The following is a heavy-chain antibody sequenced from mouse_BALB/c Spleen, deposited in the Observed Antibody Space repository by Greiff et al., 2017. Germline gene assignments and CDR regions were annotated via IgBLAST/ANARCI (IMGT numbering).Heavy chain of an antibody. V-gene: IGHV1S81*02. D-gene: IGHD1-1*01. J-gene: IGHJ3*01. Sequence: QVQLQQSGAELVKPGASVKLSCKASGYTFTSYYMYWVKQRPGQGLEWIGEINPSNGGTNFNEKFKSKATLTVDKSSSTAYMQLSSLTSEDSAVYYCTRSGGSSYWFAYWGQGTLVTVSA. CDR1: GYTFTSYY. CDR3: TRSGGSSYWFAY. CDR2: INPSNGGT.